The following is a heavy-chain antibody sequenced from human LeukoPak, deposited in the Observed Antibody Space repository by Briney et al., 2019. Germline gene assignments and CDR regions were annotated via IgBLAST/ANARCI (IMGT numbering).Heavy chain of an antibody. CDR1: GYIFTGYY. CDR3: ARSDWSSERGYYYYMDV. V-gene: IGHV1-2*02. J-gene: IGHJ6*03. Sequence: ASVKVSCKASGYIFTGYYIHWVRQAPGQGLEWMGWINPNSGATNYAQKFQGRVIMTRDTSISTAYMEVRSLRSDDTAVYYCARSDWSSERGYYYYMDVWGKGTTVTVSS. D-gene: IGHD3-9*01. CDR2: INPNSGAT.